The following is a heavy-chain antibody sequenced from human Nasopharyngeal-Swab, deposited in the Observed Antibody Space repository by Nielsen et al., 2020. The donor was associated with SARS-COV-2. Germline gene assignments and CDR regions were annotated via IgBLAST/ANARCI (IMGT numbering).Heavy chain of an antibody. CDR3: TTVDNIVGALDAFDI. J-gene: IGHJ3*02. V-gene: IGHV3-15*01. D-gene: IGHD1-26*01. Sequence: VRQAPGKGLEWVGRIKSKTDGGTTDYAAPVKGRFTISSDDSKNTLYLQKNSLKTEDAAVYYCTTVDNIVGALDAFDIWGQGTMVTVSS. CDR2: IKSKTDGGTT.